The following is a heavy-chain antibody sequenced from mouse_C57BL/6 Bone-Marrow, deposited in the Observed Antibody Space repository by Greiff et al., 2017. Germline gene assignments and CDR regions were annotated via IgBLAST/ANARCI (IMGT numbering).Heavy chain of an antibody. V-gene: IGHV5-15*01. D-gene: IGHD3-2*02. CDR1: GFTFSDYG. CDR3: ARRGQLRHLSDAMAY. J-gene: IGHJ4*01. CDR2: ISNLAYSI. Sequence: EVHLVESGGGLVQPGGSLKLSCAASGFTFSDYGMAWVRQAPRKGPEWVAFISNLAYSIYYADTVTGRFTISRENAKNTLYLEMSRLRSEDTAMYYCARRGQLRHLSDAMAYWGQGTSVTVSS.